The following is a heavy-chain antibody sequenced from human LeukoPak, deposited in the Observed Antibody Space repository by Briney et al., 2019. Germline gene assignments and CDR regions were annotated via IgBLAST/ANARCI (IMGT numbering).Heavy chain of an antibody. CDR1: GGSISSYY. J-gene: IGHJ4*02. V-gene: IGHV4-59*01. CDR2: IYYSGST. CDR3: ARALPMGWLRYNNPDYYFDY. D-gene: IGHD5-12*01. Sequence: SETLSLTCTVSGGSISSYYWSWIRQPPGKGLEWIGYIYYSGSTNYNPSLKSRVTISVDTSKNQFSLKLSSVTAADTAVYYCARALPMGWLRYNNPDYYFDYWGQGTLVTVSS.